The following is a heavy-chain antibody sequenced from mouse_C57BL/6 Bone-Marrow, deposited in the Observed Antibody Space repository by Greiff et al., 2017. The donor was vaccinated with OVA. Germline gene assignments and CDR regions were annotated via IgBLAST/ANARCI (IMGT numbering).Heavy chain of an antibody. CDR2: IDPSDSDT. V-gene: IGHV1-52*01. J-gene: IGHJ2*01. D-gene: IGHD1-1*01. CDR3: AGITTGNY. CDR1: GYTFTSYW. Sequence: QVQLQQPGAELVRPGSSVKLSCKASGYTFTSYWMHWVKQRPIQGLEWIGNIDPSDSDTHYNQKFKDKATLTVDKSSSTAYMQLSSLTSEDSAVYYCAGITTGNYWGQGTTLTVSS.